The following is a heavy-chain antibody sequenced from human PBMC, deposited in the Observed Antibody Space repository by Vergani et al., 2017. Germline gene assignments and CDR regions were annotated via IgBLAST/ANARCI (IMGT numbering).Heavy chain of an antibody. CDR2: INHSGTI. Sequence: QVQLQQWGPGLLKPSETLSLTCAVYGGSLSGYYWSWIRLAPGKGLEWIGEINHSGTINYNPTLKSPFNVSIDTSRDHFSLKLRSVSAADTAGYFCARRAERWETLLRDDFDVWGQGTFVTVSP. CDR3: ARRAERWETLLRDDFDV. V-gene: IGHV4-34*01. J-gene: IGHJ3*01. CDR1: GGSLSGYY. D-gene: IGHD1-26*01.